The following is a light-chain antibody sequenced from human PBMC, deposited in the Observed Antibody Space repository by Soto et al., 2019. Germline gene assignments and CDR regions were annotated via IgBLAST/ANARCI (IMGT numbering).Light chain of an antibody. J-gene: IGKJ1*01. CDR3: QQYDKWPRWT. Sequence: EVVMTQSPATLSVSPGERATLSCRASESVSSKLVWYQKKPGQAPRLLIYDASKRATGIPTRFSGSGSGTEFTLTISSLQSEDFAVYYCQQYDKWPRWTFGQGTKVDI. CDR2: DAS. V-gene: IGKV3D-15*01. CDR1: ESVSSK.